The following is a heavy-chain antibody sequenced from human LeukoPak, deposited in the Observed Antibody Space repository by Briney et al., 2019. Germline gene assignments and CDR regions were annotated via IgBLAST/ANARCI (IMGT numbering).Heavy chain of an antibody. V-gene: IGHV3-33*06. CDR3: AKDPRISPGYSTSWSYYFDS. D-gene: IGHD6-13*01. J-gene: IGHJ4*02. CDR1: GFTFSNYG. Sequence: PGGSLRLSCEASGFTFSNYGMHWVRQAPGKGLEWVAVIWHDGSYKFYADSVKGRFTISRDNSKNTVYLQMNSLRAEDTAVYYCAKDPRISPGYSTSWSYYFDSWGQGTLVTVSS. CDR2: IWHDGSYK.